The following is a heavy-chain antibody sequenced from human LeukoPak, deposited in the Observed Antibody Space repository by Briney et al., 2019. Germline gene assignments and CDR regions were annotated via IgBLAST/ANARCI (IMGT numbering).Heavy chain of an antibody. CDR3: ARAAARDEFGVGTP. V-gene: IGHV1-18*01. CDR2: ISAYNGNT. Sequence: GASVKVSCKASGYTFTSYGISWVRQAPGQGLEWMGWISAYNGNTNYAQMLQGRVTMTTDTSTSTAYMELRSLRSDGTAVYYCARAAARDEFGVGTPWGQGTLVTVSS. J-gene: IGHJ5*02. D-gene: IGHD3-3*01. CDR1: GYTFTSYG.